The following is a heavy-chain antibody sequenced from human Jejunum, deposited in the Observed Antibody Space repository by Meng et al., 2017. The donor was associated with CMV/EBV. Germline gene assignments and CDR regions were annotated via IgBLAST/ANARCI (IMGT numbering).Heavy chain of an antibody. CDR2: IHDTAST. J-gene: IGHJ4*02. V-gene: IGHV4-30-4*08. CDR3: ARGSIFVSFDS. D-gene: IGHD3-3*01. Sequence: QVQLPESGPGLVKPPQTLSLTCSVSGGSIGSGDYYWSWIRHPPGKGLELIGYIHDTASTYYNPSLKSRVDISLGTSRNHFSLTLSSVTAEDTAVYFCARGSIFVSFDSWGQGTLVTVSS. CDR1: GGSIGSGDYY.